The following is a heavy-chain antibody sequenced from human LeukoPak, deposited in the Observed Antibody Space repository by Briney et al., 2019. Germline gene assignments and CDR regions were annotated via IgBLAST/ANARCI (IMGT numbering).Heavy chain of an antibody. V-gene: IGHV3-21*01. J-gene: IGHJ4*02. D-gene: IGHD3-16*01. CDR1: GFTFSCYS. CDR2: ISSSSYI. CDR3: ARDMWGGRLELNVDY. Sequence: PGGSLRLSCAASGFTFSCYSTNWVRQAPGKGLEWVSSISSSSYIYYADSVKGRFTISRDNAKNSLYLQMNRLRAEDTAVYYWARDMWGGRLELNVDYWGQGTLVTVSS.